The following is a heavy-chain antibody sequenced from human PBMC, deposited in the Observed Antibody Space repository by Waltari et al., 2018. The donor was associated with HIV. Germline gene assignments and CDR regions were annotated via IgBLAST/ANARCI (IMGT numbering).Heavy chain of an antibody. CDR3: AQDQSKWQLQRGYFQH. D-gene: IGHD1-26*01. V-gene: IGHV3-30*18. CDR1: GFTFSSYD. J-gene: IGHJ1*01. Sequence: QLQLVESGGGVVQPGRSLRLSCAVSGFTFSSYDMHWVRQAPGNGLEWVAFISKDGSDQYYGDSVKGRFTISRDNSNNTMYLQMKSLGGEDTAVYYCAQDQSKWQLQRGYFQHWGQGTLVTVSS. CDR2: ISKDGSDQ.